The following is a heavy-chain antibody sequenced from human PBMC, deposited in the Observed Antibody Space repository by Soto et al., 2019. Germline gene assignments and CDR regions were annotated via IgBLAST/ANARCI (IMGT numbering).Heavy chain of an antibody. D-gene: IGHD6-13*01. CDR3: ARRGYGSRWPNVYMDV. V-gene: IGHV3-64*01. Sequence: EAQLVESGGGLVKPGGSLRLSCAASGFTFSNYEMHWVRQAPGKGLEYVSGISNNGAHTDYAKSVKGRFTISRDNSENTLYLQMGSLGAEDMALYYCARRGYGSRWPNVYMDVWGKGTTVTVSS. CDR1: GFTFSNYE. J-gene: IGHJ6*03. CDR2: ISNNGAHT.